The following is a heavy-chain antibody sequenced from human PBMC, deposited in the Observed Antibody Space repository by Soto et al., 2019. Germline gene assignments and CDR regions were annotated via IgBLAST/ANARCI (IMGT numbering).Heavy chain of an antibody. J-gene: IGHJ3*01. D-gene: IGHD3-10*01. Sequence: EVQLVESGGGWVRPGESLRLSCAASGFNVRNNYMSWVRQAPGKGLEWVSHIQNSGTTSYADSVKGRITVSRDNSKNILYLQMNSLRAEDTAVYYCARDSGLSAFDVWGQGTIVTVSS. CDR3: ARDSGLSAFDV. CDR1: GFNVRNNY. V-gene: IGHV3-66*01. CDR2: IQNSGTT.